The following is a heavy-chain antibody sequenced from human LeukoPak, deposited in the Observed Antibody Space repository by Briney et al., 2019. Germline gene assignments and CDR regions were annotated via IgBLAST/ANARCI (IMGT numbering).Heavy chain of an antibody. V-gene: IGHV3-23*01. J-gene: IGHJ4*02. CDR2: ISGSGRNT. CDR1: GFTFSTYD. CDR3: AKPDGSGYYFPPDY. D-gene: IGHD3-22*01. Sequence: GGSLRLSCAASGFTFSTYDMTWVRQAPGKGLEWVSSISGSGRNTYHADSVKGRFTISRDNSKNTLYLQMNGLRVEDTAVYYCAKPDGSGYYFPPDYWGQGTLVTVSS.